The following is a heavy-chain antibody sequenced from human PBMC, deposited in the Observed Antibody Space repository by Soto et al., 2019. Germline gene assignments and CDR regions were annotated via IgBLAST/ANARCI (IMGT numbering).Heavy chain of an antibody. V-gene: IGHV3-23*01. CDR1: GFTFSSYA. Sequence: GGSLRLSCAASGFTFSSYAMSWVRQTPGKGLEWVSTLNSSGGTTYYADSVKGQFTISRDNAKNTLYLQMNSLRAEDTAVYYCARDRGWSLIDYPGQGTLVTGSS. CDR3: ARDRGWSLIDY. J-gene: IGHJ4*02. D-gene: IGHD6-19*01. CDR2: LNSSGGTT.